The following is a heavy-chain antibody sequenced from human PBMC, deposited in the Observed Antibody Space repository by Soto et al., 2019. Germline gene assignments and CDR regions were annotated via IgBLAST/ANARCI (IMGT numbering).Heavy chain of an antibody. D-gene: IGHD3-22*01. CDR3: ARGLPTYNYDSSGPVA. CDR1: GFTFSSYS. Sequence: GGSLRLSCAPSGFTFSSYSMNWVRQAPGKGLEWVSSISSSSSYIYYADSVKGRFTISRDKPKNSRNLQMNSLRAEATPVYYSARGLPTYNYDSSGPVAGGQGTLVPFPS. CDR2: ISSSSSYI. J-gene: IGHJ4*02. V-gene: IGHV3-21*01.